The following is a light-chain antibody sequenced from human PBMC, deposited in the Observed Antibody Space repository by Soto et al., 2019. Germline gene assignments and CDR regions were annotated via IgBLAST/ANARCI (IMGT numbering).Light chain of an antibody. CDR1: QSVSSSY. J-gene: IGKJ5*01. V-gene: IGKV3-20*01. CDR3: HQYGSSPPVT. CDR2: GAS. Sequence: LPQSPGTMSLPPLDRATLACSASQSVSSSYFAWYQQRPGQAPSLLIYGASNRATGVPDRFSGSGSGTDFTLTISRLEPEDFAMYYCHQYGSSPPVTCGQGTRLEIK.